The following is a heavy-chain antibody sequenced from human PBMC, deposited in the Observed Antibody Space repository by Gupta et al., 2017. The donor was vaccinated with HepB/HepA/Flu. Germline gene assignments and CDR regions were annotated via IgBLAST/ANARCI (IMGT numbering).Heavy chain of an antibody. CDR2: ISSSGSTI. Sequence: EVQLVESGGGLVQPGGSLRLSCAASGFTFSSYEMNWVRQAPGKGLEGVSYISSSGSTIYYADPVKGRFTIARDNAKNSLYLQMNSLRAEDTAVYYWAREGGILWGGARFEGPSFDYGGQGTLVTVSS. CDR3: AREGGILWGGARFEGPSFDY. D-gene: IGHD2-21*01. CDR1: GFTFSSYE. J-gene: IGHJ4*02. V-gene: IGHV3-48*03.